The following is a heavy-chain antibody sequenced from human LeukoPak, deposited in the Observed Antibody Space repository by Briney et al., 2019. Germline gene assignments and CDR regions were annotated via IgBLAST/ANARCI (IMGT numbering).Heavy chain of an antibody. J-gene: IGHJ5*02. V-gene: IGHV3-23*01. CDR1: GFTFSSYA. Sequence: GGSLRLSCAASGFTFSSYAMSWVRQAPGKGLEWVSAISGSGGSTYYADSVKGRFTISRDNAKSTLYLQMSSLRAEDTAVYYCARVLTGSWDWFDPWGQGTLVTVSS. CDR3: ARVLTGSWDWFDP. D-gene: IGHD2-8*02. CDR2: ISGSGGST.